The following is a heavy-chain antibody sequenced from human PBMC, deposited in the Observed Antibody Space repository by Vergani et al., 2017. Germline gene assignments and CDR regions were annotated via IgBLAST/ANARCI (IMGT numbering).Heavy chain of an antibody. CDR2: IYSGGST. CDR1: GFTVSSNY. CDR3: ASSPEDSSGYYLAFDY. Sequence: EVQLVESGGGLIQPGGSLRLSCAASGFTVSSNYMSWVRQAPGKGLEWVSVIYSGGSTYYADSVKGRFTISRDDSKNTAYLQMNSLKTEDTAVYYCASSPEDSSGYYLAFDYWGQGTLVTVSS. V-gene: IGHV3-53*01. D-gene: IGHD3-22*01. J-gene: IGHJ4*02.